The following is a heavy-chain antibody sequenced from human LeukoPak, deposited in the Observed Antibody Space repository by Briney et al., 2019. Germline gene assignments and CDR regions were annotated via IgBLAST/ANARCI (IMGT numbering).Heavy chain of an antibody. D-gene: IGHD2-15*01. V-gene: IGHV3-48*03. CDR3: ARAGFGGPNPYYFGY. Sequence: GGSLRLSCAASGFTFSSYEMNWVRQAPGKGLEWVSYISSSGSTTYYADSVKGRFTISRDNAKNSLYLQMNSLRAEDTAVYYCARAGFGGPNPYYFGYWGPGTLVNVSS. CDR1: GFTFSSYE. CDR2: ISSSGSTT. J-gene: IGHJ4*02.